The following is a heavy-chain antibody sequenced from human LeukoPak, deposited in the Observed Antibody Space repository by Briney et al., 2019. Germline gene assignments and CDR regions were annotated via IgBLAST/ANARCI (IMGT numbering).Heavy chain of an antibody. CDR1: ITVRSNY. CDR3: ATNAVVVAATGVLDI. V-gene: IGHV3-53*05. J-gene: IGHJ3*02. D-gene: IGHD2-15*01. Sequence: GGSLRLSCAASITVRSNYMTWVRQAPGKGLEWVSVIYSGGDTYYADSVKGRFTISRDNSQNTLHLQMNGLRVEDTGVYYCATNAVVVAATGVLDIWGQGTMVTVSS. CDR2: IYSGGDT.